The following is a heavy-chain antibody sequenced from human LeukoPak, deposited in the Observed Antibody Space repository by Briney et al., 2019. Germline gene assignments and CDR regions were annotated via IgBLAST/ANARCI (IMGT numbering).Heavy chain of an antibody. D-gene: IGHD6-19*01. CDR1: GFTFNTYT. Sequence: GGSLRLSCAASGFTFNTYTMNWVRQAPGKGLEWVSVIYSGGSTYYADSVKGRFTISRDNSKNTLYLQMNNLRAEDTAVYYCARDLLAVAGMGYWGQGTLVTVSS. CDR2: IYSGGST. CDR3: ARDLLAVAGMGY. J-gene: IGHJ4*02. V-gene: IGHV3-53*01.